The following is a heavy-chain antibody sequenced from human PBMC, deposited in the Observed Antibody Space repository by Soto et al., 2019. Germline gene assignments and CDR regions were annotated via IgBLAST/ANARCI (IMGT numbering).Heavy chain of an antibody. J-gene: IGHJ2*01. CDR3: ASARTYSYGSWYFDL. V-gene: IGHV5-51*01. CDR1: GYRFTSYL. D-gene: IGHD5-18*01. Sequence: PGESLKISCKGAGYRFTSYLSGWVSKKPGKGLEWMGIIYPGDSDTRYSPSFQGQVTTSADKSISTAYLQWSSLKASDTAMYYCASARTYSYGSWYFDLWGRGTLVTVSS. CDR2: IYPGDSDT.